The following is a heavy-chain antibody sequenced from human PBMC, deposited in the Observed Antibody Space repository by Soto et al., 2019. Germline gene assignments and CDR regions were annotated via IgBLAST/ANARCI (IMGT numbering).Heavy chain of an antibody. V-gene: IGHV1-8*01. CDR3: ARGKYSGYDHGVDECFDY. CDR2: MNPNSGNT. J-gene: IGHJ4*02. CDR1: GYTFTSYD. Sequence: QVQLVQSGAEVKKPGASVKVSCKASGYTFTSYDINWVRQATGQGLEWMGWMNPNSGNTGYAQKFQGRVTMTRNTSISTAYMEQSSLRSEDTAVYYCARGKYSGYDHGVDECFDYWGQGTLVTVSS. D-gene: IGHD5-12*01.